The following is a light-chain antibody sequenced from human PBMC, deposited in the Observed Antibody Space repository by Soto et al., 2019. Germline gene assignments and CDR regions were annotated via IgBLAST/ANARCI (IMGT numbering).Light chain of an antibody. CDR2: DAY. CDR1: ESVSSK. V-gene: IGKV3-15*01. CDR3: QQYNDWPPGT. J-gene: IGKJ2*01. Sequence: ETVLTQSPATLSVSPGERATLSCRASESVSSKLAWYQQKPGQAPRLLIYDAYPRATGFPARFSGSGSGTEFTLTIRRLQSEDSAVYYCQQYNDWPPGTFGQGTKLEIK.